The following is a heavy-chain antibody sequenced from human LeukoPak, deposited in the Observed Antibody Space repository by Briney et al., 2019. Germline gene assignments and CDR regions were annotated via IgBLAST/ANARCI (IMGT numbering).Heavy chain of an antibody. D-gene: IGHD1-1*01. J-gene: IGHJ4*02. CDR2: FYPEDGET. V-gene: IGHV1-24*01. CDR3: ARHRYNWNDGSFDY. CDR1: GYTLTELS. Sequence: VASVKVSCKVSGYTLTELSMHWVRQAPGKGLEWMGGFYPEDGETIYAQKFQGRVTITTDESTSTAYMELSSLRSEDTAVYYCARHRYNWNDGSFDYWGQGTLVTVSS.